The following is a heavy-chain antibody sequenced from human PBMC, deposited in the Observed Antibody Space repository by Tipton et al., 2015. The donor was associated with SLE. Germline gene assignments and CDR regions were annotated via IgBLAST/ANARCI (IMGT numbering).Heavy chain of an antibody. CDR1: GFTLSAYN. V-gene: IGHV3-48*01. CDR2: ISSSSTTI. J-gene: IGHJ4*02. Sequence: SLRLSCSASGFTLSAYNMNWVRQAPGKGLEWVSYISSSSTTIYYADSVMGRFTVSRDNAKNSLYLQMNNLGAEDTAVYYCSSAGAVRPPDYWGQGTLVTVSS. D-gene: IGHD6-6*01. CDR3: SSAGAVRPPDY.